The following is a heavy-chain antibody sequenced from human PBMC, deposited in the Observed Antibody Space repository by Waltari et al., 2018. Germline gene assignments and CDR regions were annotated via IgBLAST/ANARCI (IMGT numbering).Heavy chain of an antibody. J-gene: IGHJ4*02. V-gene: IGHV1-69-2*01. CDR2: VDPEDGET. CDR3: ATGVGPATQFDY. D-gene: IGHD1-26*01. CDR1: GYTFPDYH. Sequence: EVQLVQSGAEVKKPGATVKISCKASGYTFPDYHMHWVQQAPGKGLEWRGRVDPEDGETIYAEKFQCRVTIPADPSTDTAYMELSSLRSEDTAVYYCATGVGPATQFDYWGQGTLVTVSS.